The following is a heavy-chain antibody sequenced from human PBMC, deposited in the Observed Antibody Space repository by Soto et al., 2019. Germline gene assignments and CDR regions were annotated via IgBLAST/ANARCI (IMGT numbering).Heavy chain of an antibody. D-gene: IGHD3-3*01. V-gene: IGHV3-7*01. J-gene: IGHJ6*02. CDR2: IKEDGSEK. Sequence: GGSLRLSCAASGFTFSNYWMTWVRQAPGKGLEWVANIKEDGSEKHYVDSVKGRFTISRDNAKNSLYLQMNSLRVEDTAVYYCAKGRYDFWSGYFYGMDVWGQGTTVTVSS. CDR1: GFTFSNYW. CDR3: AKGRYDFWSGYFYGMDV.